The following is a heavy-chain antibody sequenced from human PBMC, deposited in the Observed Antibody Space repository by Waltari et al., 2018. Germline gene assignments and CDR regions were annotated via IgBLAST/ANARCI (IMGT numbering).Heavy chain of an antibody. V-gene: IGHV1-8*01. J-gene: IGHJ5*02. D-gene: IGHD6-13*01. CDR3: ARGAAAGKGANWFDP. CDR2: MNPNSGNT. Sequence: QVQLVQSGAEVKKPGASVKVSCMASGYTFTSYYINWVRQATGQGVEWMGWMNPNSGNTGYAQKFQDRVIMTTNTSISTAYMELSSLRSEDTAVYYCARGAAAGKGANWFDPWGQGTLVIVSS. CDR1: GYTFTSYY.